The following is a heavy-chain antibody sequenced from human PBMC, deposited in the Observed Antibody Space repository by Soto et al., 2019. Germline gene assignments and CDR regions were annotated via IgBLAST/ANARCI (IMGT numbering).Heavy chain of an antibody. Sequence: GASVKVSCKASGYTFTGYYIHWVRQAPGQGLEWMGWTNPNSGGTNYAQKFQGRVTMTRDTSIRTAYMEMSRLRSDDTAVYYCARDKYSSFKYWGQGTMVTVSS. D-gene: IGHD6-6*01. CDR2: TNPNSGGT. V-gene: IGHV1-2*02. J-gene: IGHJ4*02. CDR1: GYTFTGYY. CDR3: ARDKYSSFKY.